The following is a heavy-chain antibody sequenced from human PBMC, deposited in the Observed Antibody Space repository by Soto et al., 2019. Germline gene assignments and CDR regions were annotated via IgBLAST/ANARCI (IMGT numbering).Heavy chain of an antibody. CDR1: DVSVSSSNYL. CDR2: IYSSGST. J-gene: IGHJ4*02. D-gene: IGHD2-2*01. V-gene: IGHV4-39*01. CDR3: ARLFQHTSSQTIDY. Sequence: SETLSLTCTVSDVSVSSSNYLWGWIRQPPGKGLEWIGSIYSSGSTFYNPSLNGRLTLSLDTSKNQFSLSLTSVTAADTAVYFCARLFQHTSSQTIDYWGQGILVTVSS.